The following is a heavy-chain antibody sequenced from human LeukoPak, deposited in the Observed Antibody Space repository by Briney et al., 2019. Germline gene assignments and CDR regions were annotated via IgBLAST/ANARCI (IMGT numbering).Heavy chain of an antibody. CDR2: VYYSGST. CDR3: ARSIDITATGTFYYYGMDV. D-gene: IGHD6-13*01. V-gene: IGHV4-61*01. Sequence: PSETLCLTCTVSGGSVSSGSYYWRWIRQPPGKGLEWIGSVYYSGSTNYNPSLKSRVTISVDTSKDQFSLKLSSVTSADTALYYCARSIDITATGTFYYYGMDVWGQGTTVTVSS. J-gene: IGHJ6*02. CDR1: GGSVSSGSYY.